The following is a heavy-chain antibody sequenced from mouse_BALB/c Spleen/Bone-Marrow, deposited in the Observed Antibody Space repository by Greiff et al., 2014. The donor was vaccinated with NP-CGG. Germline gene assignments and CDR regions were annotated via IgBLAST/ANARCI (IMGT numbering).Heavy chain of an antibody. V-gene: IGHV1S22*01. CDR3: TRSFPY. CDR1: GYTFTSYW. Sequence: GSELVRPGASVKLSCKASGYTFTSYWMHWVKQRPGLGLEWIGNIYPGSGSTNYDEKFKSKATLTVDTSSSTAYMQLSSLTSEDSAVYYCTRSFPYWGQGTLVTVSA. CDR2: IYPGSGST. J-gene: IGHJ3*01.